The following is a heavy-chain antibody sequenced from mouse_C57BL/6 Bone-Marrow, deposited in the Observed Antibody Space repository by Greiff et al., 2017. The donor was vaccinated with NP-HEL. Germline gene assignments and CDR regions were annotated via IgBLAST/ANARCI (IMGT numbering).Heavy chain of an antibody. CDR2: IHPNSGST. CDR1: GYTFTSYW. Sequence: QVQLQQPGAELVKPGASVKLSCKASGYTFTSYWMHWVKQRPGQGLEWIGMIHPNSGSTNYNEKFKRKATLTVDKSSSTAYMQLSSLTSEDSAVYYCARIEWLLWYFDVWGTGTTVTVSS. D-gene: IGHD2-3*01. V-gene: IGHV1-64*01. J-gene: IGHJ1*03. CDR3: ARIEWLLWYFDV.